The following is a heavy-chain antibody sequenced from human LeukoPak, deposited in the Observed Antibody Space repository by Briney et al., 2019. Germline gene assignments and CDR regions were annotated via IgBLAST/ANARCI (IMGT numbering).Heavy chain of an antibody. V-gene: IGHV3-23*01. CDR2: ISGSGGST. J-gene: IGHJ3*02. CDR3: AKVSTWITGDAFDI. Sequence: PSGPLRPSSAASGFTFCSYPMSSVRQAPGKALERLSAISGSGGSTYYADSVKGRFTISRDNSKNTLYLQMNSLRAEDTAVYYCAKVSTWITGDAFDIWGQGTMVTVSS. D-gene: IGHD3-16*01. CDR1: GFTFCSYP.